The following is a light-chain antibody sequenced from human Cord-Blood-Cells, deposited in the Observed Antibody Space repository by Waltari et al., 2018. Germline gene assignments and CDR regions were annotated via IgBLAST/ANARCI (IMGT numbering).Light chain of an antibody. J-gene: IGKJ4*01. CDR3: QQSYSTPRMLT. Sequence: DIQMTQSPSSLSASVGDRVTIPCRVSQSISSYLNWYQQKPGKAPKLLIYAASSLQSGVPSRFSGSGSGTDFTLTISSLQPEDFATYYCQQSYSTPRMLTFGGGTKVEIK. V-gene: IGKV1-39*01. CDR2: AAS. CDR1: QSISSY.